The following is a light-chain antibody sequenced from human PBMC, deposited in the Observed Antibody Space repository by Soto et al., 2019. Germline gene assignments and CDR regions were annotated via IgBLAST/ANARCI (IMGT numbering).Light chain of an antibody. CDR3: QQLLSYPIT. CDR2: AAS. V-gene: IGKV1-9*01. CDR1: QSISTY. Sequence: DIQMTQSPSSLSASVGDRVTITCRASQSISTYLNWYQQKAGLAPKLLIYAASTLQSGVPLSFSGSGSGTSFTLTISSLQPEDFATYYCQQLLSYPITFGQGTRLEIK. J-gene: IGKJ5*01.